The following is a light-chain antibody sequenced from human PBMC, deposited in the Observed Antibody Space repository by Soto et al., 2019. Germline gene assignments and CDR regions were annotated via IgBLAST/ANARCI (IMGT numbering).Light chain of an antibody. CDR3: CSYAGSSTFFYV. Sequence: SVLTQPASVSGSPGQSITISCTGTSSDVGSYNLVSWYQQHPGKAPKLMIYEVSKRPSGVSNRFSGSKSGNTASLTISGLQAEDEADYYCCSYAGSSTFFYVFGTGTKLTVL. J-gene: IGLJ1*01. V-gene: IGLV2-23*02. CDR1: SSDVGSYNL. CDR2: EVS.